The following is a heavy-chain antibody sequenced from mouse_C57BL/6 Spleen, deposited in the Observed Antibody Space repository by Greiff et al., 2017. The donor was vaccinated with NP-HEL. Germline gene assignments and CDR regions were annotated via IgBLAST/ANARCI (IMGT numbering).Heavy chain of an antibody. Sequence: QVQLQQPGAELVKPGASVKMSCKASGYTFTSYWITWVKQRPGQGLEWIGDIYPGSGSTNYNEKFKSKATLTVDTSSSTAYMQLSSLTSEDSAVYYCARGGDYGGWFAYWGQGTLVTVSA. D-gene: IGHD2-4*01. J-gene: IGHJ3*01. V-gene: IGHV1-55*01. CDR3: ARGGDYGGWFAY. CDR1: GYTFTSYW. CDR2: IYPGSGST.